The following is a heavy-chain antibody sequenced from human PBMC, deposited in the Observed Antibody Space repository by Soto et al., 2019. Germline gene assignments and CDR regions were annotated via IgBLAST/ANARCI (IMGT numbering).Heavy chain of an antibody. CDR3: ARDRHSNSYYFDY. Sequence: QVQLVQSGAEVKKPGASVKVSCKASGYTFTSYYMHWVRQAPGQGLEWMGIINPSGGSKSYAQKYQGSVTMARDTSTSTVYMELSSLRSEDTAVYYCARDRHSNSYYFDYRGQGTLVTVS. V-gene: IGHV1-46*03. CDR1: GYTFTSYY. CDR2: INPSGGSK. J-gene: IGHJ4*02. D-gene: IGHD4-4*01.